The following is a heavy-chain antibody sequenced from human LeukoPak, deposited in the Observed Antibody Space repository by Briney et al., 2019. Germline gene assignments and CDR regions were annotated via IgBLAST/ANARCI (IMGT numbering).Heavy chain of an antibody. V-gene: IGHV3-23*01. J-gene: IGHJ3*02. CDR1: GFTFSNYA. CDR2: ISGSGSST. CDR3: ARPLLIVGPHAFDI. Sequence: GGSLRLSCAASGFTFSNYAMTWVRQAPGKGLEWVSAISGSGSSTYYADSVKGRFTISRDNSKNTLYLQMNSLRAEDTAVYYCARPLLIVGPHAFDIWGQGTMVTVSS. D-gene: IGHD3-22*01.